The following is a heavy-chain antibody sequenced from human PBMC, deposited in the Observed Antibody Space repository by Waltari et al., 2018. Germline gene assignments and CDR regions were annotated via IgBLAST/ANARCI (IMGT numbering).Heavy chain of an antibody. V-gene: IGHV4-38-2*02. D-gene: IGHD5-12*01. CDR1: GYSISSGYY. J-gene: IGHJ4*02. Sequence: QVQLQESGPGLVKPSETLSLTCTVSGYSISSGYYWGWIRQPPGKGLEWIGSIYHSGSNYYNPSVKSRVTRPVDTSKNQFSLKRSSVTAADTAVYYCARGGIGLEMATIWDFDYWGQGTLVTVSS. CDR3: ARGGIGLEMATIWDFDY. CDR2: IYHSGSN.